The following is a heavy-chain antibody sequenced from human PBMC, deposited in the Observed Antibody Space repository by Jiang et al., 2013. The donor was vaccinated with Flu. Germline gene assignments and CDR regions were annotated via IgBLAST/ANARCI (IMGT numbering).Heavy chain of an antibody. CDR3: ASLAVAGTDY. J-gene: IGHJ4*02. CDR1: GGSISGYY. D-gene: IGHD6-19*01. V-gene: IGHV4-59*01. CDR2: IYYSGST. Sequence: GLVKPSETLSLTCTVSGGSISGYYWSWIRQPPGKGLEWIGYIYYSGSTNYNPSLKSRVTISVDTSKNQFSLKLSSVTAADTAVYYCASLAVAGTDYWGQGTLVTVSS.